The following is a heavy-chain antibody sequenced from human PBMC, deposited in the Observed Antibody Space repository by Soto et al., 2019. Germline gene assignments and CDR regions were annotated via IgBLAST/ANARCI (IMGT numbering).Heavy chain of an antibody. CDR3: AIDTSGQSPRWYFDL. CDR2: ITPIFGPA. V-gene: IGHV1-69*01. CDR1: GGTFSNYI. D-gene: IGHD3-22*01. J-gene: IGHJ2*01. Sequence: QVQLVQSGAEVKKPGSSVKVSCKASGGTFSNYIISWVRQAPGQGLEWMGGITPIFGPANYAQKFQGSVTITADESTSTAHMELSSLRSEDTAVYYCAIDTSGQSPRWYFDLWGRGTLVTVSS.